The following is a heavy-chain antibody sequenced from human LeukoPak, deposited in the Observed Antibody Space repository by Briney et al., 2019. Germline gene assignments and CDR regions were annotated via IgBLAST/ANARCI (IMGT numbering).Heavy chain of an antibody. CDR1: GFTFSSYA. J-gene: IGHJ4*02. CDR3: ARSGYCSSTSCYNLFDY. Sequence: GGSLRLSCAASGFTFSSYAMHWVRQAPGKGLEWVAVIWYDGSNKYYADSVKGRFTISRDNSKNTLYLQMNSLRAEDTAVYYCARSGYCSSTSCYNLFDYWGQGTLVTVSS. V-gene: IGHV3-33*08. D-gene: IGHD2-2*03. CDR2: IWYDGSNK.